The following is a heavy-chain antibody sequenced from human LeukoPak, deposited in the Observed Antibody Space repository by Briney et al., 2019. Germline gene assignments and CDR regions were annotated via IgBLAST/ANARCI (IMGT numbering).Heavy chain of an antibody. J-gene: IGHJ6*03. CDR2: INHSGST. CDR1: GGSFSGYF. V-gene: IGHV4-34*01. Sequence: PSETLSLTCAVYGGSFSGYFWSWIRQPPGKGLEWIGEINHSGSTNYNPSLKSRVTVSVDTSKNQFSLNVSSVPAADTAVYYCARAPWPRQLVHYYLDVWAKGTTVTVSS. CDR3: ARAPWPRQLVHYYLDV. D-gene: IGHD6-6*01.